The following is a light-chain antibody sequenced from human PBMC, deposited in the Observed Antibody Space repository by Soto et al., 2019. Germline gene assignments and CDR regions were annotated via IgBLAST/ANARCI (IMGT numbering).Light chain of an antibody. J-gene: IGKJ1*01. V-gene: IGKV3-20*01. CDR2: GAS. CDR1: QSVSSNY. CDR3: QQYGSSPWT. Sequence: IVLTQSPGTLSLSPGERATLSCRASQSVSSNYLSWYQQKPGQAPRPLIYGASSRATGIPDRFSGSGAGTYFTLTINRLESEDLAVYYCQQYGSSPWTFGQGTKVEIK.